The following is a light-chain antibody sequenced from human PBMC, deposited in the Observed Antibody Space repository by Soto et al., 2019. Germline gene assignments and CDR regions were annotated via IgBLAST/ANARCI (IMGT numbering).Light chain of an antibody. J-gene: IGLJ2*01. V-gene: IGLV2-14*01. CDR1: SSDVGGYNY. CDR2: DVS. Sequence: QSVLTQPASVSGSPGQSITISCTGTSSDVGGYNYVSWYQQHPGKVPKLMIYDVSNRPSGVSNRFSGSKSGNTASLTISGLQAEDVADYYCSSYTGSSTLVVFGGATKVTVL. CDR3: SSYTGSSTLVV.